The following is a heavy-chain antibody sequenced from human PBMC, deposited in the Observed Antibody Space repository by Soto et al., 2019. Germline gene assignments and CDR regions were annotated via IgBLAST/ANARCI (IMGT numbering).Heavy chain of an antibody. Sequence: SETLSLTCNVSGSSMSNSYWSWIRQPPGKGLEWIGYIYYSGSTTYNPSLKSRVTISVDTSKNQFSLKLSSVTAADTALYYCARRGLLLNAFNIWGPGTLVTVSS. D-gene: IGHD1-26*01. CDR3: ARRGLLLNAFNI. J-gene: IGHJ3*02. V-gene: IGHV4-59*08. CDR1: GSSMSNSY. CDR2: IYYSGST.